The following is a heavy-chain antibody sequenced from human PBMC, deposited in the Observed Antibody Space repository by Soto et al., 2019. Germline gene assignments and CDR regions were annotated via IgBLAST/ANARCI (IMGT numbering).Heavy chain of an antibody. CDR1: GYTFTNFG. CDR2: ISAYTDTP. V-gene: IGHV1-18*01. D-gene: IGHD3-10*01. J-gene: IGHJ6*02. Sequence: ASVKVSCKASGYTFTNFGVTWVRRAPGQGLEWMGWISAYTDTPNYAQKLQGRVTMTTDTSTSTAYMELRSLRSDDTAVYYCARDSDTMVRGILPPRYYGMDVWGQGTTVTVSS. CDR3: ARDSDTMVRGILPPRYYGMDV.